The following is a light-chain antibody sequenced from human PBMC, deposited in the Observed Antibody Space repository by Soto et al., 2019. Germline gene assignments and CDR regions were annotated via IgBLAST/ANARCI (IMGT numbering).Light chain of an antibody. CDR2: RVS. V-gene: IGKV2-30*01. CDR1: QSLVYTDGDTY. J-gene: IGKJ2*01. CDR3: KQGRHWPPT. Sequence: DVVMTQSPLSLPVTLGQPASISCRSSQSLVYTDGDTYLNWIQQRPGQSPRRLIYRVSNRDSGVPDRFSGGGSGTDFTLEISGVEAEDAGVYYCKQGRHWPPTFGQATKLE.